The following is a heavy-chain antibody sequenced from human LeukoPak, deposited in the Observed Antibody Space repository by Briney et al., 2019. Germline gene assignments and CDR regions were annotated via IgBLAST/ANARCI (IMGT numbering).Heavy chain of an antibody. CDR3: AKDRRSGSHGDAFDI. J-gene: IGHJ3*02. CDR2: ISAGGTT. Sequence: PSETLSLTCGVSGDSINSDYYWGWIRLSPGKGLEWIGSISAGGTTFFNPSLKSRVAMSADTSKNLFSLKLTSVTAADTAVYYCAKDRRSGSHGDAFDIWGQGTMVTVSS. D-gene: IGHD1-26*01. CDR1: GDSINSDYY. V-gene: IGHV4-38-2*02.